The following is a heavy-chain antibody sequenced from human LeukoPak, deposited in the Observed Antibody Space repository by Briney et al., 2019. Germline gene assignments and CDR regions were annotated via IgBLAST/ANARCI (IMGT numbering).Heavy chain of an antibody. CDR1: GFTFSDYY. D-gene: IGHD3-10*01. Sequence: GGSLRLSCAASGFTFSDYYMSWIRQAPGKGLEWVSYISSSSSYTNYADSVKGRFTISRDNAKNSLYLQMNSLRAEDTAVYYCFTMVRKLTARFDPWGQGTLVTVSS. CDR3: FTMVRKLTARFDP. CDR2: ISSSSSYT. V-gene: IGHV3-11*06. J-gene: IGHJ5*02.